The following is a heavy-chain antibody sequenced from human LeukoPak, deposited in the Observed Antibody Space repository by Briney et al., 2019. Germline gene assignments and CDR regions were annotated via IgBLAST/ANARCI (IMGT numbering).Heavy chain of an antibody. V-gene: IGHV3-23*01. Sequence: PGGSLRLSCAASGFTFSSYAMSWVRQAPGQGLEWVSAISGSGGRTYYADSVKGRFTISRDNSKNTLYLQMNSLRAEDTAVYFCAKDQYPGIAVAVGYYYYMDVWGKGTTVTVSS. D-gene: IGHD6-19*01. J-gene: IGHJ6*03. CDR2: ISGSGGRT. CDR1: GFTFSSYA. CDR3: AKDQYPGIAVAVGYYYYMDV.